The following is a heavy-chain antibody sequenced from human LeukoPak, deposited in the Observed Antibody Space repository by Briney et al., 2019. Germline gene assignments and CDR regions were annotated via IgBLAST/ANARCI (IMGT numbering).Heavy chain of an antibody. V-gene: IGHV4-4*02. CDR3: ARGDSTGWDYFDY. D-gene: IGHD4-17*01. J-gene: IGHJ4*02. Sequence: SGTLSLTCAVSGGSISSSNWWSWVRRPPGKGLEWIGEIYHSGSTNYNPSLKSRVTISVDKSKNQFSLKLSSVTAADTAVYYCARGDSTGWDYFDYWGQGTLVTVSS. CDR1: GGSISSSNW. CDR2: IYHSGST.